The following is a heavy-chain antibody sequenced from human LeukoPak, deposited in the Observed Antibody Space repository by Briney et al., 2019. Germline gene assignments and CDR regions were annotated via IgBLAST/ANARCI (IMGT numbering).Heavy chain of an antibody. CDR1: GYTFTSYD. CDR2: MNPNSGNT. Sequence: ASVKVSCKASGYTFTSYDINWVRQATGQGPEWMGWMNPNSGNTGYAQKFQGRVTMTRNTSISTAYMELSSLRSEDTAVYYCARVLSKWELSLYYWGQGTLVTVSS. D-gene: IGHD3-16*02. V-gene: IGHV1-8*01. CDR3: ARVLSKWELSLYY. J-gene: IGHJ4*02.